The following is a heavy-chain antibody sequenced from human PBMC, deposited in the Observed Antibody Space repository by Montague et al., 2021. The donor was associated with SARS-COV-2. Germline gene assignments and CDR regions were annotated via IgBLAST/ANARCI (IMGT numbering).Heavy chain of an antibody. Sequence: SLSLSFAASGFPFSSYSMNWVRQAPGKGLEWVSSISSSSSYIYYADSVTGRFTISRDNAKNSLYLQMNSLRAEDTAVYYCARTLTTVTTDYFDYWGQGTRVTVSS. J-gene: IGHJ4*02. CDR3: ARTLTTVTTDYFDY. V-gene: IGHV3-21*01. CDR2: ISSSSSYI. D-gene: IGHD4-17*01. CDR1: GFPFSSYS.